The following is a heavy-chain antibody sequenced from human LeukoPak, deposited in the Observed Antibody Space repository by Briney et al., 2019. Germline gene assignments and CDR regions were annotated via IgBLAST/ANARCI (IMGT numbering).Heavy chain of an antibody. D-gene: IGHD5-12*01. V-gene: IGHV1-18*01. J-gene: IGHJ3*02. Sequence: ASVKVSCKASGYTFTSYGISWVRQAPGQGLEWMGWISAYNGNTNYAQKLQGRVTMTTDTSTSTAYMELRSLRSDDTAVYYCARDLGGYTLDAFDIWGQGTMVTVSS. CDR2: ISAYNGNT. CDR3: ARDLGGYTLDAFDI. CDR1: GYTFTSYG.